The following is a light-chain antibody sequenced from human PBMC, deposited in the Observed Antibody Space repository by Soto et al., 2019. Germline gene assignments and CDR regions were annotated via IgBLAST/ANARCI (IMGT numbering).Light chain of an antibody. J-gene: IGKJ4*02. CDR3: QQYHAYPLT. V-gene: IGKV1-16*01. Sequence: DIQMTQSPSSLSASVGDTVNITCRASQCISNFLAWFQQKPGKATKSLIYTGSRLQSVVPSRFSGSGSGTDFALTISSLQPEDFATYYCQQYHAYPLTFGGGTQVDI. CDR1: QCISNF. CDR2: TGS.